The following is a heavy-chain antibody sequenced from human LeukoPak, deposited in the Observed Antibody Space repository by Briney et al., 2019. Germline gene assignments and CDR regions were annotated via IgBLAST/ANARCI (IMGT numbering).Heavy chain of an antibody. CDR3: ARGGIAVASRVFDY. V-gene: IGHV3-66*02. J-gene: IGHJ4*02. D-gene: IGHD6-19*01. Sequence: PGGSLRLSCAASGFTVSSNYMSWVRQAPGKGLKWFSVIYSGGSTYYADSVKGRFTISMDNSKITLYLQMNSLRAEDTAVYYCARGGIAVASRVFDYWGQGTLVTVSS. CDR1: GFTVSSNY. CDR2: IYSGGST.